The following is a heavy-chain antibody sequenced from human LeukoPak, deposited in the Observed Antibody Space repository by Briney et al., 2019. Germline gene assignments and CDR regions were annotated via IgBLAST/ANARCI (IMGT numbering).Heavy chain of an antibody. CDR2: IYYSGTT. CDR3: ARGGYSYGSPPPFDY. CDR1: GGSISSSRYY. D-gene: IGHD5-18*01. V-gene: IGHV4-39*07. J-gene: IGHJ4*02. Sequence: SETLSLTCTLSGGSISSSRYYWGWIRQPPGKGLEWIGSIYYSGTTYYNPSLKSRVTISVDTSKNQFSLKLSSVTAADTAVYYCARGGYSYGSPPPFDYWGQGTLVTVSS.